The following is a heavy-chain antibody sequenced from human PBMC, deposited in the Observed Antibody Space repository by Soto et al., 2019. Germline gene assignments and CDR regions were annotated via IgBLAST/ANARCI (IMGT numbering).Heavy chain of an antibody. D-gene: IGHD2-2*01. J-gene: IGHJ6*02. Sequence: QVQLQQWGAGLLKPSETLSLTCAVYGGSFSGYYWSWIRQPPGKGLEWIGEINHSGSTNYNPSLKSRVTISVDTSKNQFSLKLSCVPAADPAVYYCARAVGYCSSTSCYGRGYYYYYGMDVWGQGTTVTVSS. CDR3: ARAVGYCSSTSCYGRGYYYYYGMDV. CDR2: INHSGST. V-gene: IGHV4-34*01. CDR1: GGSFSGYY.